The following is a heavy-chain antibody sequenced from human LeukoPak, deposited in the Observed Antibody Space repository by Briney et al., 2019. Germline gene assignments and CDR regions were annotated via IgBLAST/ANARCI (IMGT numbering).Heavy chain of an antibody. CDR2: IWNDGNTK. Sequence: PGGSLRLSCAASGFSFSYYGMHWARQAPGKGLEWVAVIWNDGNTKYYADSVKGRFTISRDNSKNTLYLQMNSLRAEDTATYYCAKDLHSSGWFYFEYWGQGTLVTVSS. D-gene: IGHD6-19*01. CDR1: GFSFSYYG. J-gene: IGHJ4*02. V-gene: IGHV3-33*06. CDR3: AKDLHSSGWFYFEY.